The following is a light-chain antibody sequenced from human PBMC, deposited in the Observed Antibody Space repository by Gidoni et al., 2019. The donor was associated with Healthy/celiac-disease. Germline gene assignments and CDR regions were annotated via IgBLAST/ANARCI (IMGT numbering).Light chain of an antibody. CDR2: GNS. J-gene: IGLJ1*01. Sequence: QSVLTQPPSVSGAPGQMVTISCTGSRSNIGAGYDVHWYQQLPGTAPKLLIYGNSNRPSGVPDRFSGSKSGTSASLAITGLQAEDEADYYCQSYDSSLFVFGTGTKVTVL. V-gene: IGLV1-40*01. CDR3: QSYDSSLFV. CDR1: RSNIGAGYD.